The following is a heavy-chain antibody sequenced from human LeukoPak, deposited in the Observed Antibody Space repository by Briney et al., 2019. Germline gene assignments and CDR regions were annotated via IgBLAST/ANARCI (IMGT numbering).Heavy chain of an antibody. CDR1: GFTFSAFG. CDR2: LWYDGTTK. V-gene: IGHV3-33*06. D-gene: IGHD5-12*01. Sequence: PGGSLRLSCATSGFTFSAFGMHWVRQAPGQGLEWVALLWYDGTTKFYADSVKGRFTISRDNSKSTLHLQMNGLSGDDTAVYYYAKCGHMYGTPDYFGFWGQGTLVTVSS. J-gene: IGHJ4*02. CDR3: AKCGHMYGTPDYFGF.